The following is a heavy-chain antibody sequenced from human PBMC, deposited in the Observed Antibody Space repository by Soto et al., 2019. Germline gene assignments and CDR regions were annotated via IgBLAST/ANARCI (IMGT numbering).Heavy chain of an antibody. V-gene: IGHV3-30*03. CDR3: ARRCTNDVRCGVDA. J-gene: IGHJ6*02. CDR1: GFRFNDFG. CDR2: ISSDGNEK. D-gene: IGHD1-1*01. Sequence: QVQLVESGGGVVQPGQSLRLSCAVSGFRFNDFGFHWVRQAPGKGLHGVAVISSDGNEKYYVESVKGRFTISRDNSDNMLYLEMSSLRPEDAAVYYCARRCTNDVRCGVDAWGRGTTVTVSS.